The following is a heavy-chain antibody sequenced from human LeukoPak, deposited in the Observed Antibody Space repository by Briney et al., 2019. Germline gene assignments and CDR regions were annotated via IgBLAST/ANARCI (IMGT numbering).Heavy chain of an antibody. V-gene: IGHV3-30*04. Sequence: GRSLRLSCAASGFTFSSYAMHWVRQAPGKGLEWVAVISYDGSNKYYADSVKGRFTISRDNSKNTLYLQMNSLRAEDTAVYYCARFYDILTGYNDYGDYGFDYWGQGTLVTVSS. D-gene: IGHD3-9*01. CDR1: GFTFSSYA. CDR2: ISYDGSNK. J-gene: IGHJ4*02. CDR3: ARFYDILTGYNDYGDYGFDY.